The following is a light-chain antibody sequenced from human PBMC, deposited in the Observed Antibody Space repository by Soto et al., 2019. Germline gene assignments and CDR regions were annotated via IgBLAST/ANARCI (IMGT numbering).Light chain of an antibody. Sequence: EIVLTQSPGTLSLSPGERATLSCSASQSLSSNDLVWYQQKPGQAPRLLIYGASTRAAGIPARFSASGTGTDFTLTISDVQPEDFAVYYCHQRQSWPRTFGQGTKVDIK. CDR1: QSLSSND. CDR2: GAS. J-gene: IGKJ1*01. V-gene: IGKV3-20*01. CDR3: HQRQSWPRT.